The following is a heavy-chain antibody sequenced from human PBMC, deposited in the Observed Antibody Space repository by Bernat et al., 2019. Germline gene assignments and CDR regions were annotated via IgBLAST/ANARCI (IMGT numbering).Heavy chain of an antibody. V-gene: IGHV1-3*01. Sequence: QVQLVQSGAEVKKPGASVKVSCKASGYTFTSYAMHWVRQAPGQRLEWMGWINAGNGNTKYSQKFQGRVTITRDPSAGTAYMELSSLRSEDTAVYYCARDLNIARRPRLPPGYWGQGTLVTVSS. D-gene: IGHD5-12*01. CDR2: INAGNGNT. CDR1: GYTFTSYA. CDR3: ARDLNIARRPRLPPGY. J-gene: IGHJ4*02.